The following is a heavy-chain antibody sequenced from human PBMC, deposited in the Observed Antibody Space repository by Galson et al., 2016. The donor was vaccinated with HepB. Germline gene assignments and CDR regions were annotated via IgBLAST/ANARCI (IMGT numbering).Heavy chain of an antibody. CDR2: VDRRGTT. D-gene: IGHD3-3*01. CDR1: GGSISSGGYY. V-gene: IGHV4-39*07. CDR3: ARVRRPPRSSYHAHNWFDS. J-gene: IGHJ5*01. Sequence: SETPSLTCTVSGGSISSGGYYWTWIRQSPGKGLEWIGEVDRRGTTNHSPSFESRITVSVDTSKNQFSLKLTSVTAADTAMYFCARVRRPPRSSYHAHNWFDSWGQGILVTVSS.